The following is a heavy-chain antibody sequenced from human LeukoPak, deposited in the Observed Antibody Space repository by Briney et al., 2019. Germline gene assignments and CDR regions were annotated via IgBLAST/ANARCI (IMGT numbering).Heavy chain of an antibody. J-gene: IGHJ4*02. Sequence: SVKVSCKASGGTFSSYAISWVRQAPGQGLEWMGGIIPIFGTTNYAQKFQGRVTITADESTSTAYMELSSLGSEDTAVYYCARVFCSGGSCYSFDYWGQGTLVTVSS. V-gene: IGHV1-69*13. D-gene: IGHD2-15*01. CDR2: IIPIFGTT. CDR1: GGTFSSYA. CDR3: ARVFCSGGSCYSFDY.